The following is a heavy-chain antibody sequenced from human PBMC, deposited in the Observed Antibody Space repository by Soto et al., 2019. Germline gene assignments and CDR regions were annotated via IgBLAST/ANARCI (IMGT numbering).Heavy chain of an antibody. CDR2: ISYDGSNE. D-gene: IGHD3-22*01. J-gene: IGHJ4*02. CDR3: AKDRRSAHYYDSSGYYYGSHY. Sequence: PGGSLRLSCAASGFTFSSYGMHWVRQAPGKGLDWVAVISYDGSNEYYADSVKGRFTISRDNSKNTLYLQMNSLRAEDTAVYYCAKDRRSAHYYDSSGYYYGSHYWGQGTLVTVSS. CDR1: GFTFSSYG. V-gene: IGHV3-30*18.